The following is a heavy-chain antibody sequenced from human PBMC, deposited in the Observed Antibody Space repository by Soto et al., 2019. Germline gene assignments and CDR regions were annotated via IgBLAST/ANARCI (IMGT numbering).Heavy chain of an antibody. J-gene: IGHJ4*02. V-gene: IGHV4-39*01. CDR1: GDSISSSSYY. CDR3: ARQSRSFDY. CDR2: IYYSGST. Sequence: SETLSLTCTVSGDSISSSSYYWGWIRQPPGKGLEWIGSIYYSGSTYYNPSLKSRVTISVDTSKNQFSLKLSSVTAADTAVYYCARQSRSFDYWGQGTLVTVSS.